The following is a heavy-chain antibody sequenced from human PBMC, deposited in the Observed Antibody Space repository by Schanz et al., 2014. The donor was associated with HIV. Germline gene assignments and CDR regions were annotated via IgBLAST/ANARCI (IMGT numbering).Heavy chain of an antibody. V-gene: IGHV3-30*03. CDR2: ISYDGTKK. D-gene: IGHD1-20*01. CDR1: GFTFSRYW. Sequence: VQLVESGGGLVQPGGSLRLSCAASGFTFSRYWMTWVRQAPGKGLEWVAVISYDGTKKHYADSVKGRFTISRDNSKNSLYLLMNSLRAEDTAVYYCARDYHWNWFDPWGQGNLVTVSS. J-gene: IGHJ5*02. CDR3: ARDYHWNWFDP.